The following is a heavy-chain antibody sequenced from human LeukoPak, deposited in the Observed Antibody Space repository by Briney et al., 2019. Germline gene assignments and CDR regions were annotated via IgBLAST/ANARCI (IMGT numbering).Heavy chain of an antibody. CDR3: AKDSLSTMVRGVNYFDY. J-gene: IGHJ4*02. V-gene: IGHV3-9*01. CDR1: GFTFDDYA. Sequence: GGSLRLSCAASGFTFDDYAMHWVRQAPGKGLEWVSGISWNSGSIGYADSVKGRFTISRDNAKNSLYLQMNSLRAEDTALYYCAKDSLSTMVRGVNYFDYWGQGTLVTVSS. D-gene: IGHD3-10*01. CDR2: ISWNSGSI.